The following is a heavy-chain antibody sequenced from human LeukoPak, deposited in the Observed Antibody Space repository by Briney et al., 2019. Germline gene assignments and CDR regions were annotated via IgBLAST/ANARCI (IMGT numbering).Heavy chain of an antibody. V-gene: IGHV3-48*01. J-gene: IGHJ6*03. CDR1: GFTFSSYS. D-gene: IGHD3-10*01. CDR2: INSGSSTI. Sequence: GGSLRLSCAASGFTFSSYSMNWVRQAPGKGLEWVSYINSGSSTIYYADSVKGRFTISRDNAKNSLYMQMNSLRAEDTAMYYCARGSGGGSGTYYYYYMDVWGNGATVTISS. CDR3: ARGSGGGSGTYYYYYMDV.